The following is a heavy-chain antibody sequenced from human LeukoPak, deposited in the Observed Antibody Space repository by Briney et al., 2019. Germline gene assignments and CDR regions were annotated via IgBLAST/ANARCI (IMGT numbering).Heavy chain of an antibody. CDR3: AKEEIQMWSLDS. Sequence: GGSLRLSCAASGFIFSSYAMHWVRQAPGKGLEWVAFIRYDGSNKYYADSVKGRFIISSDNSKNTLFLQMNSLRAEETAVYYCAKEEIQMWSLDSWGQGTLVTVSS. V-gene: IGHV3-30*02. D-gene: IGHD2-21*01. J-gene: IGHJ4*02. CDR2: IRYDGSNK. CDR1: GFIFSSYA.